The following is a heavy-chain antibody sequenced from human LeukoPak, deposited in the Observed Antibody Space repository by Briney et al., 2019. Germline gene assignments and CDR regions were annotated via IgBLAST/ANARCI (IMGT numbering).Heavy chain of an antibody. CDR2: IKQDGSEK. Sequence: PGGSLRLSCAASGFTFSSYWMSWVRQAPGKGLEWVANIKQDGSEKYYVDSVKGRFTISRDNAKNSLYLQMNSLRAEDTAVYYCARRSRAARVFYYYYMDVWGKGTTVTVSS. CDR3: ARRSRAARVFYYYYMDV. J-gene: IGHJ6*03. D-gene: IGHD6-6*01. V-gene: IGHV3-7*01. CDR1: GFTFSSYW.